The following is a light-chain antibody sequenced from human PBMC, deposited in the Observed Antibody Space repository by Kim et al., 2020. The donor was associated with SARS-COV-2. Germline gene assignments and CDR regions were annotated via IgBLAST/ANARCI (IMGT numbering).Light chain of an antibody. CDR1: NIGSNS. V-gene: IGLV3-21*04. J-gene: IGLJ1*01. CDR2: FDS. CDR3: QVWDTSSDYQYV. Sequence: PGKTARITGGGDNIGSNSVHWYQKKSGPAPVLVMYFDSDRPAEIPERFSASKSGNTATLTINKVEAGDEADYYCQVWDTSSDYQYVFGTGTKVTVL.